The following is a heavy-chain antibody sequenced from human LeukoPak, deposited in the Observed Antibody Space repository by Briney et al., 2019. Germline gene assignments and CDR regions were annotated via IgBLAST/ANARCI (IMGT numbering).Heavy chain of an antibody. J-gene: IGHJ3*02. CDR2: INPSGGIT. D-gene: IGHD2-8*01. CDR1: GYTFTSYG. CDR3: ARDGLYCTNGVCSSDI. Sequence: ASVKVSCKASGYTFTSYGISWVRQVPGQGFEWMGIINPSGGITSYAQKFRGRVTMTRDTSTTTVYMELTSLRSEDTAVYYCARDGLYCTNGVCSSDIWGQGTLVTVSS. V-gene: IGHV1-46*01.